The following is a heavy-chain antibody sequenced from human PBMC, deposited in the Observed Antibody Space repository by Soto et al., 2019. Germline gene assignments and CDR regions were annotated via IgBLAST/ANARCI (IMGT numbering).Heavy chain of an antibody. D-gene: IGHD7-27*01. CDR2: LIPLFGTT. CDR3: ARGPNWGYRFDS. CDR1: GGTFSGHA. Sequence: QVQLVQSGAEVKKPGSSVKVSCEASGGTFSGHAISWVRQAPGQGPEWMGGLIPLFGTTQHAQNFQDRLTFPADKSTSTAYMELTSLRFEDTAIYYCARGPNWGYRFDSWGQGTLVTVSS. V-gene: IGHV1-69*06. J-gene: IGHJ4*02.